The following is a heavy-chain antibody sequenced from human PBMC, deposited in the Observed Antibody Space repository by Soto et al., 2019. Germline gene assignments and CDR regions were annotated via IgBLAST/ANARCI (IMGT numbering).Heavy chain of an antibody. CDR2: IYPGDSDT. D-gene: IGHD4-17*01. J-gene: IGHJ3*02. CDR3: ARQMKSTVTSFAFDI. Sequence: PGESLKISCKGSGYSFTTYWIGWVRQMPGKGLEWMGLIYPGDSDTRYNPSFQGQVSISADKSSSTAYLQWSSLKASGTAIFYCARQMKSTVTSFAFDIWGQGTMVTVSS. CDR1: GYSFTTYW. V-gene: IGHV5-51*01.